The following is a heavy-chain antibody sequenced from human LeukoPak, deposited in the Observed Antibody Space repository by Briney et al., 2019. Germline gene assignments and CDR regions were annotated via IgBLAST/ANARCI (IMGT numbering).Heavy chain of an antibody. D-gene: IGHD3-10*01. V-gene: IGHV3-11*04. Sequence: PGGSLRLSCAASGFTLSDYYMSWIRQAPGKGLEWVSYISSSGSTIYYADSVKGRFTISRDNAKNSLYLQMNSLRAEDTAVYYCARDPLIYYYGSGSQRGGLDYWGQGTLVTVSS. J-gene: IGHJ4*02. CDR3: ARDPLIYYYGSGSQRGGLDY. CDR2: ISSSGSTI. CDR1: GFTLSDYY.